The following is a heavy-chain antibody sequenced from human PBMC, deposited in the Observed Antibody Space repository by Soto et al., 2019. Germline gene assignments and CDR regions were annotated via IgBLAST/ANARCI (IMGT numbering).Heavy chain of an antibody. J-gene: IGHJ4*02. Sequence: GGSLRLSCAASGFTFSSYAMTWVRQAPGKGLEWVSTVDNSGGITYYADSVKGRFTISRDNSKNTLYLQMNSLRAEDTAVYYCAKDTFDTAMAKTDFWGRGTLVTVSS. CDR1: GFTFSSYA. CDR2: VDNSGGIT. D-gene: IGHD5-18*01. V-gene: IGHV3-23*01. CDR3: AKDTFDTAMAKTDF.